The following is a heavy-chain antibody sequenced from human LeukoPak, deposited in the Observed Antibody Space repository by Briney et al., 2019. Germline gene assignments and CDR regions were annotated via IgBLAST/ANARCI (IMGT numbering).Heavy chain of an antibody. Sequence: SVKVSCKASGGTFSSYAISWVRQAPGQGLEWMGGIIPIFGTANYAQKFQGRVTITADESTSTAYMELSSLRSEDTAVYYCESTNYYGSGSYYNGLLFPPNYWGQGTLVTVSS. D-gene: IGHD3-10*01. CDR3: ESTNYYGSGSYYNGLLFPPNY. CDR1: GGTFSSYA. CDR2: IIPIFGTA. V-gene: IGHV1-69*01. J-gene: IGHJ4*02.